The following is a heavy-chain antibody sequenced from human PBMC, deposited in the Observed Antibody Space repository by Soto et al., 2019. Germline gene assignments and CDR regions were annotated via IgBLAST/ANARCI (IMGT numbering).Heavy chain of an antibody. CDR1: GGSISSSNC. CDR2: IHHSGST. V-gene: IGHV4-4*02. D-gene: IGHD3-22*01. Sequence: QVQLQESGPGLVKPSGTLSLTCAVSGGSISSSNCWSWVRQSPGKGLEWIGEIHHSGSTNYNPSLKSRVTISVDKSKNQFSLKLSSVTAADTAVYYCASTYYSDSSGYYSLGDWGQGTPVTVSS. J-gene: IGHJ4*02. CDR3: ASTYYSDSSGYYSLGD.